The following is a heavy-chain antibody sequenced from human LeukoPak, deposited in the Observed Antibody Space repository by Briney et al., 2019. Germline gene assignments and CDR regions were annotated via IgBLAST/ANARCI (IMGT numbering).Heavy chain of an antibody. J-gene: IGHJ5*02. Sequence: SETLSLTCAVYGGSFSGYYWSWIRQPPGKGLEWIGSIYYSGSTYYNPSLKSRVTISVDTSKNQFSLKLSSVTAADTAVYYCARLYSSSSSWFDPWGQGTLVTVSS. CDR1: GGSFSGYY. CDR2: IYYSGST. D-gene: IGHD6-6*01. V-gene: IGHV4-34*01. CDR3: ARLYSSSSSWFDP.